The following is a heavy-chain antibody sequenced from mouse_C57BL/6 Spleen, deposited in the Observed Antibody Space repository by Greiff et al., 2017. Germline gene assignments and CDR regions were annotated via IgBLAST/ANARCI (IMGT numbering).Heavy chain of an antibody. J-gene: IGHJ1*03. CDR2: INPNYGTT. V-gene: IGHV1-39*01. D-gene: IGHD1-1*01. Sequence: EVQLQESGPELVKPGASVKISCKASGYSFTDYNMNWVKQSNGKSLEWIGVINPNYGTTSYNQKFKGKATLTVDQSSSTAYMQLNSLTSEDSAVYYCARDDYYGSSPNWYFDVWGTGTTVTVSS. CDR1: GYSFTDYN. CDR3: ARDDYYGSSPNWYFDV.